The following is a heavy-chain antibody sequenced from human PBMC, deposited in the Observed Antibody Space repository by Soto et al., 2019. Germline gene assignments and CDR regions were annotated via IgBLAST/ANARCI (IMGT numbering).Heavy chain of an antibody. D-gene: IGHD2-2*01. CDR2: INYSGST. V-gene: IGHV4-34*01. CDR3: ALSRGYCTSSACYYGMDV. Sequence: PSETLSLTCAVNGESSNIYYCSWIRQVPGKGLDWIGEINYSGSTNYNPSLKSRVTISLDTSKKQFSLKLTSVTAADTAVYYCALSRGYCTSSACYYGMDVWGQGTTVTVSS. J-gene: IGHJ6*02. CDR1: GESSNIYY.